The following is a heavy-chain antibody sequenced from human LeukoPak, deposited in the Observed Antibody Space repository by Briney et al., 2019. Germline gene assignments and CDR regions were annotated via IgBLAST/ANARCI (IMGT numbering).Heavy chain of an antibody. J-gene: IGHJ4*02. CDR3: ARQNGLYCSSPSCAGNLFDC. CDR2: IYYSGIT. D-gene: IGHD2-2*01. V-gene: IGHV4-39*01. CDR1: GGSINSSSYY. Sequence: PSETLSLTCTVSGGSINSSSYYWAWIRQPPGKGLQGIGYIYYSGITHYNPSLKSRVAISVDTSKNQFSLKLTSVPPADTAAYYCARQNGLYCSSPSCAGNLFDCCGEGTLVTVHS.